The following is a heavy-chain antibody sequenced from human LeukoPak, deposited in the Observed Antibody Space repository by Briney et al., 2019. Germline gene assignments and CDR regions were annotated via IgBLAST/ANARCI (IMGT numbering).Heavy chain of an antibody. V-gene: IGHV3-21*01. J-gene: IGHJ5*02. CDR1: GFSFVNYH. CDR3: ARERYSHLEEAASADH. Sequence: GGSLRLSCAASGFSFVNYHMNWVRQAPGKGLEWVSSISSSSRYIYYGDSVKGRFFISRDNAKNSLYLQMDSLRAEDTAVYYCARERYSHLEEAASADHWGQGTLVTVSS. CDR2: ISSSSRYI. D-gene: IGHD5-18*01.